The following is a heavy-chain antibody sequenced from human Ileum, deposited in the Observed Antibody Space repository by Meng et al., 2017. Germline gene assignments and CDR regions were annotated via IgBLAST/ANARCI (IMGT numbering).Heavy chain of an antibody. V-gene: IGHV3-7*03. CDR3: ARGPTAKVES. Sequence: GESLKISCAASGFTFSSYWMSWVRQAPGKGLEWVANIKQDGSEKYYVDSVKGRFTISRDNAKNSLYLQMNSLRAEDTAMYYCARGPTAKVESWGQGNLVNGAS. CDR2: IKQDGSEK. J-gene: IGHJ5*02. CDR1: GFTFSSYW. D-gene: IGHD4-11*01.